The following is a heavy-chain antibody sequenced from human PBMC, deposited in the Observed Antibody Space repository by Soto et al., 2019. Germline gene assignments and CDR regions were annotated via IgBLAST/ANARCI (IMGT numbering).Heavy chain of an antibody. Sequence: QVQLVQSGAEVKKPGSSVKVSCKASGGTFSSYTISWVRQAPGQGLEWMGRIIPILGIANYAQKFQGRVTMPADKYTSTAYMALSSLRYEDTAVYYCASKVSESSDYWGQGTLVTVAS. CDR1: GGTFSSYT. D-gene: IGHD3-10*01. J-gene: IGHJ4*02. CDR2: IIPILGIA. CDR3: ASKVSESSDY. V-gene: IGHV1-69*02.